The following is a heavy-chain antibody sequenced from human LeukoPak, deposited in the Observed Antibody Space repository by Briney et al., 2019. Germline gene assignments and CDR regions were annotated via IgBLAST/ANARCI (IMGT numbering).Heavy chain of an antibody. V-gene: IGHV1-58*02. Sequence: SVKVSCKASGFTFTSSAMQWVRQARRQRLEWIGWIVVGSGNTNYAQKFQERVTITRDMSTSTAYMELSSLRSEDTAVYYCAADPTGQALEFDPWGQGTLVTVSS. CDR1: GFTFTSSA. CDR2: IVVGSGNT. CDR3: AADPTGQALEFDP. J-gene: IGHJ5*02.